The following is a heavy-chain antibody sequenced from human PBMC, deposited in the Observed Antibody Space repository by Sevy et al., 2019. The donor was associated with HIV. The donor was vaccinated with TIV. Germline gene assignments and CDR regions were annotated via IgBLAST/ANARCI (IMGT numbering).Heavy chain of an antibody. CDR3: AGGDTTMITDLDY. V-gene: IGHV3-23*01. J-gene: IGHJ4*02. CDR1: GLTLTTTG. D-gene: IGHD3-16*01. Sequence: GGSLRLSCAASGLTLTTTGMSWVRQAPGKGLEWVAGVTSDGTTYYADSVRDRFTSSRNNSKNTLYLQLNSLRADDTAVFYCAGGDTTMITDLDYWGQGTLVTVSS. CDR2: VTSDGTT.